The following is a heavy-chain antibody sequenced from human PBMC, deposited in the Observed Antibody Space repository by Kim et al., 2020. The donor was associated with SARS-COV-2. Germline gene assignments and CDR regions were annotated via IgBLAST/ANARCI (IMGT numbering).Heavy chain of an antibody. J-gene: IGHJ5*02. D-gene: IGHD2-21*01. CDR2: DGSAK. CDR3: VRGIPSA. V-gene: IGHV3-7*04. Sequence: DGSAKYDVDPVKGQFSNSRDNAKNSLFLQMNSLRAEDTAVYYCVRGIPSAWGQGTLVTVSS.